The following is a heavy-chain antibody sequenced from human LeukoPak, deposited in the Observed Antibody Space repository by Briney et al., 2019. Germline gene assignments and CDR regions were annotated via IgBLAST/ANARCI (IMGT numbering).Heavy chain of an antibody. CDR3: AKLTVKVAGTGRGCFDY. V-gene: IGHV3-23*01. D-gene: IGHD6-19*01. Sequence: GGSLRLSCAASGFTFSSYAMSWVRQAPGKGLEWVSTISGSGGSTYYADSVKGRFTISRDNSKNTLYLQMNSLRAEDTAVYYCAKLTVKVAGTGRGCFDYWGQGTLVTVSS. CDR1: GFTFSSYA. J-gene: IGHJ4*02. CDR2: ISGSGGST.